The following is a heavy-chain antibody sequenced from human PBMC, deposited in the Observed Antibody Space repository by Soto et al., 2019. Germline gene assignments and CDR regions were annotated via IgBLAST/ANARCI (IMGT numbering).Heavy chain of an antibody. J-gene: IGHJ6*03. CDR3: ARGRGVRDYYYYMDV. Sequence: ASVKVSCKASGGTFSSYAINWVRQATGQGLEWMGWMNPNSGNTGYAQKFQGRVTMTRNTSISTAYMELSSLRSEDTAVYYCARGRGVRDYYYYMDVWGKGTTVTVSS. CDR2: MNPNSGNT. D-gene: IGHD3-10*01. CDR1: GGTFSSYA. V-gene: IGHV1-8*02.